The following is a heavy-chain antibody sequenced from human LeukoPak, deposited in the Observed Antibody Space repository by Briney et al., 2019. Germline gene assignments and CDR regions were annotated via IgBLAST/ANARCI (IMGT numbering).Heavy chain of an antibody. Sequence: PSETLSLTCTVSGYSISSGYYWGWIRQPPGKGLEWIGSIYHSGSTYYNPSLKSRVTISVDTSKNQISLKLSSVTAADTAVYYCARGFIEADPPLDWGQGTLVTVSS. D-gene: IGHD5-12*01. J-gene: IGHJ1*01. CDR2: IYHSGST. V-gene: IGHV4-38-2*02. CDR3: ARGFIEADPPLD. CDR1: GYSISSGYY.